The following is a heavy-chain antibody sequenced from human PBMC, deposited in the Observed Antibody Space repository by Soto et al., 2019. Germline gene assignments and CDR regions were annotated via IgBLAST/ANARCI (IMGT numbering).Heavy chain of an antibody. CDR3: ARADSGGSSPAPDDY. CDR2: ISAYNGNT. J-gene: IGHJ4*02. Sequence: ASVKVSCKASGYTFTSYGISWVRQAPGQGLEWMGWISAYNGNTNYAQKLQGRVTMTTDTSTSTAYMELRSLRSDDTAVYYCARADSGGSSPAPDDYWGQGTLVTVSS. D-gene: IGHD2-15*01. CDR1: GYTFTSYG. V-gene: IGHV1-18*01.